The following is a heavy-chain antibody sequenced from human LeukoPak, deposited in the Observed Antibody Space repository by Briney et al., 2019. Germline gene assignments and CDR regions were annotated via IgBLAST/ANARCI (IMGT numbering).Heavy chain of an antibody. D-gene: IGHD5-24*01. CDR3: ARLTVATIGANYFDY. CDR2: VSYDGSNK. Sequence: GGSLRLSCAASGFTFSSYAMHWVRQAPGKGLEWVAVVSYDGSNKYYADSVKGRFTISRDNSKNTLYLQMNSLRAEDTAVYYCARLTVATIGANYFDYWGQGTLVTVSS. CDR1: GFTFSSYA. J-gene: IGHJ4*02. V-gene: IGHV3-30*04.